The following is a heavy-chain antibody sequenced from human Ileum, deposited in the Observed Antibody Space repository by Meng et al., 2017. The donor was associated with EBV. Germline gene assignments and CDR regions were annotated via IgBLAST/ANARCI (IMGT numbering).Heavy chain of an antibody. D-gene: IGHD2-2*01. Sequence: QVQLVQSGAEVKRPGASVKVSCHASGYTFTSYAIHWVRQAPGQRLEWMGWINGGNGKTKYSQKFQGRVTITRDTSASTAYMELSSLRSEDTAVYYCARDVVVPAALTVRIDYWGQGTLVTVSS. CDR3: ARDVVVPAALTVRIDY. V-gene: IGHV1-3*01. J-gene: IGHJ4*02. CDR2: INGGNGKT. CDR1: GYTFTSYA.